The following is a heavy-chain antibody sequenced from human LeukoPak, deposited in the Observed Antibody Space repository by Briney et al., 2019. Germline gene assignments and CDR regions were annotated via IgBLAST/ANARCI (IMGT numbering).Heavy chain of an antibody. CDR3: ARSIFGVVLMPLDFDY. D-gene: IGHD3-3*01. J-gene: IGHJ4*02. CDR2: ISYDGTNK. V-gene: IGHV3-30*01. Sequence: GRSLRLSCAASGSTFSSNAMQWVRQAPGKGREWVAIISYDGTNKYYADSVKGRFTVSRVNSKNTLYLHMNSLSAEATAVYYCARSIFGVVLMPLDFDYWGQGTLVTVSS. CDR1: GSTFSSNA.